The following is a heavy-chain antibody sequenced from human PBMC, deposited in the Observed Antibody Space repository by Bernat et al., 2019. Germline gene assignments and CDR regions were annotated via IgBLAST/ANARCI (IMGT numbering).Heavy chain of an antibody. D-gene: IGHD2-15*01. Sequence: QVQLVQSGAEVKKPGASVKVSCKASGYTFTSYGISWVRQAPGQGLEWMGWISAYNGNTNYAQKLQGRVTMTTDTSTSTAYMELRSLRSDDTAVYYCARDCSGGSCYPDQYYFDYRGQGTLITVSS. V-gene: IGHV1-18*01. CDR2: ISAYNGNT. J-gene: IGHJ4*02. CDR1: GYTFTSYG. CDR3: ARDCSGGSCYPDQYYFDY.